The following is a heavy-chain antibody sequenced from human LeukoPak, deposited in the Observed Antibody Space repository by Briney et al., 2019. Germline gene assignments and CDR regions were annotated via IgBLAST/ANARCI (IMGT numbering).Heavy chain of an antibody. CDR1: GFTFSDYY. CDR3: ARARTYYYDSSGYPVY. D-gene: IGHD3-22*01. Sequence: PGGSLRLSCAASGFTFSDYYMSWIRQAPGKGLERVSYISSSGSTIYYADSVKGRFTISRDNAKNSLYLQMNSLRAEDTAVYYCARARTYYYDSSGYPVYWGQGTLVTVSS. V-gene: IGHV3-11*01. J-gene: IGHJ4*02. CDR2: ISSSGSTI.